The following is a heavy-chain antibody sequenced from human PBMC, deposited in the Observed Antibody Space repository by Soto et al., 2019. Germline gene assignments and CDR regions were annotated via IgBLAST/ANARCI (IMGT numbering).Heavy chain of an antibody. D-gene: IGHD6-13*01. J-gene: IGHJ2*01. CDR1: GGSISSYY. CDR3: ARENIAAASPGWYFDL. V-gene: IGHV4-59*01. CDR2: IYYSGST. Sequence: SETLCVTCTVSGGSISSYYWSWIRQPPGKGLEWIGYIYYSGSTNYNPSLKSRVTISVDTSKNQFSLKLSSVTAADTAVYYCARENIAAASPGWYFDLWGRGTLVTVSS.